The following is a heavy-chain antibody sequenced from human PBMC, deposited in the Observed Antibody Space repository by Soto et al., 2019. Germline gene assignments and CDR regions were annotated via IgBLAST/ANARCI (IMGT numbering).Heavy chain of an antibody. Sequence: EVQLVESGGGLVQPGGSLRLSCAASGFTFSSYWMNWVRQAPGKGLEWVANIKQDGSDKYYVDSLKGRFTISRDKAKNSLYLQMNSLRAEDTAVYYCGGGHAFDLWGQGTMVTVSS. CDR3: GGGHAFDL. CDR2: IKQDGSDK. CDR1: GFTFSSYW. J-gene: IGHJ3*01. V-gene: IGHV3-7*04.